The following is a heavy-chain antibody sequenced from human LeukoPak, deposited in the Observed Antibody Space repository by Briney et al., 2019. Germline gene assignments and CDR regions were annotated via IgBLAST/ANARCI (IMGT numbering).Heavy chain of an antibody. Sequence: GESLKISCKGSGYSFTSYWIGWVRHMPGKGLEWMGIIYPGDSDTRYSPSFQGQVTISADKSISTAYLQWSSLKASDTAMYYCARHGRYCSSTSCYPYTPNWFDPWGQGTLVTVSS. D-gene: IGHD2-2*01. CDR1: GYSFTSYW. J-gene: IGHJ5*02. V-gene: IGHV5-51*01. CDR3: ARHGRYCSSTSCYPYTPNWFDP. CDR2: IYPGDSDT.